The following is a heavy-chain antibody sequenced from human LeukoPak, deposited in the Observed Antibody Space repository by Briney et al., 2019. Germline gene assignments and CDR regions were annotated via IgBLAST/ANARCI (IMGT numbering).Heavy chain of an antibody. CDR1: GGSISIYY. Sequence: SETLSLTCTVSGGSISIYYWSWIRQPPGKGLEWIGYIYYSGSTNYNPSLKSRVTISVDTSKNQFSLKLSSVTAADTAVYYCASSWGYYDSSGYYDYFDYWGQGTLVTVSS. V-gene: IGHV4-59*01. CDR3: ASSWGYYDSSGYYDYFDY. CDR2: IYYSGST. J-gene: IGHJ4*02. D-gene: IGHD3-22*01.